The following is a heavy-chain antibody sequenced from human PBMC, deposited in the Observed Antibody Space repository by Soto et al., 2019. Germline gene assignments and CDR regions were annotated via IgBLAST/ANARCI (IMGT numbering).Heavy chain of an antibody. CDR2: INAGNGNT. V-gene: IGHV1-3*01. CDR3: ARGCSGGSCYYYYYYMDV. Sequence: ASVKVSCKASGYTFTSYAMHWVRQAPGQRLEWMGWINAGNGNTKYSQKFQGRVTITRDTSASTAYMELSSLRSEDTAVYYCARGCSGGSCYYYYYYMDVWGKGTTVTVSS. J-gene: IGHJ6*03. D-gene: IGHD2-15*01. CDR1: GYTFTSYA.